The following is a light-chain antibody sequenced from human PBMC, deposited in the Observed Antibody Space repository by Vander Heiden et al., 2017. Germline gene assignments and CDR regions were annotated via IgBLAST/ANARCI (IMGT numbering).Light chain of an antibody. Sequence: ASQSVSSNLAWYQQKPGQAPRLLIYGASTRATGIPARFRGSGSGTEFTRTISSLQSEDFAVYYCQQYNTGPPDTFGQGTKLEIK. CDR3: QQYNTGPPDT. V-gene: IGKV3-15*01. J-gene: IGKJ2*01. CDR2: GAS. CDR1: QSVSSN.